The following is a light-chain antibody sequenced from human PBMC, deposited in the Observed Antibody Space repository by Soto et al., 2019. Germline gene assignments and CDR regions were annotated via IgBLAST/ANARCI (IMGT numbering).Light chain of an antibody. Sequence: DVVMTQTPLSLSVAPGQPASISCKSSQSLLHITGETFLFWYLQKPGQSPQLPIYEVSDRFSGVPDRFSGSGAGTDFTLTISRVEAEDVGVYYCMQGTQSHWTFGQGTKVDIK. CDR3: MQGTQSHWT. CDR1: QSLLHITGETF. J-gene: IGKJ1*01. V-gene: IGKV2-29*03. CDR2: EVS.